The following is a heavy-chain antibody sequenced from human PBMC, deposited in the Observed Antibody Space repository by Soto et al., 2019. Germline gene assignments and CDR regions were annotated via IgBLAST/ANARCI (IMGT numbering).Heavy chain of an antibody. Sequence: GGSPRLSCAASGFTFSSYAMHWVRQAPGKGLEWVAVISYDGSNKYYADSVKGRFTISRDNSKNTLYLQMNSLRAEDTAVYYCARVPTTNWELDYWGQGTLVNVPQ. V-gene: IGHV3-30-3*01. CDR3: ARVPTTNWELDY. J-gene: IGHJ4*02. CDR2: ISYDGSNK. CDR1: GFTFSSYA. D-gene: IGHD7-27*01.